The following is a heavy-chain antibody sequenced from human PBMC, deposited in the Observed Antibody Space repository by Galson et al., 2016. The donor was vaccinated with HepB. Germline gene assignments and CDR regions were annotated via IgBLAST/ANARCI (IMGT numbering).Heavy chain of an antibody. CDR2: VTANGRDK. Sequence: SLRLSCAGSGFIFSNYAMNWVRQAPGKRLEWVSSVTANGRDKYHADSVRGRFTGSRDRSKNTLYLEMNSLRADDTAVYYCARFTQQWLDRVYYFNYWGQGTLVTVSS. CDR3: ARFTQQWLDRVYYFNY. D-gene: IGHD6-19*01. CDR1: GFIFSNYA. V-gene: IGHV3-23*01. J-gene: IGHJ4*02.